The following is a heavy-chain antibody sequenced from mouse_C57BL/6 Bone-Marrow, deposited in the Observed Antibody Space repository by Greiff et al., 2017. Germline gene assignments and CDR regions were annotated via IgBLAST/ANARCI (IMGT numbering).Heavy chain of an antibody. CDR2: INPSTGGT. V-gene: IGHV1-42*01. J-gene: IGHJ1*03. CDR3: ARAPIYYYGSSWYFDV. D-gene: IGHD1-1*01. CDR1: GYSFTGYY. Sequence: EVQLQQSGPELVKPGASVKISCKASGYSFTGYYMNWVKQSPEKSLEWIGEINPSTGGTTYNQKFKAKATLTVDKSSSTAYMQLKSLTSEDSAVXYCARAPIYYYGSSWYFDVWGTGTTVTVSS.